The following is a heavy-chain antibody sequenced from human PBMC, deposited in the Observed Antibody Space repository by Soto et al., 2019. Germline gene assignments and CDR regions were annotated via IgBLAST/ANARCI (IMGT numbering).Heavy chain of an antibody. Sequence: ESGGGVVQPGRSLRLSCAASGFTFSSYGMHWVRQAPGKGLEWVAVISYDGSNKYYADSVKGRFTISRDNSKNTLYLQMNSLRAEDTAVYYCAKDISTTDAFDIWGQGTMVTVSS. V-gene: IGHV3-30*18. D-gene: IGHD5-12*01. CDR1: GFTFSSYG. CDR3: AKDISTTDAFDI. CDR2: ISYDGSNK. J-gene: IGHJ3*02.